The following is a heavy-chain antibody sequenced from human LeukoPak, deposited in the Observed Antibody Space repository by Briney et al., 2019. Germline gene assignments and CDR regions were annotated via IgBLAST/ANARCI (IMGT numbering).Heavy chain of an antibody. V-gene: IGHV3-48*04. D-gene: IGHD2-15*01. J-gene: IGHJ1*01. Sequence: GGSLRLSCVVSGFTFSSYSMNWVRQAPGKGLEWISYISSGSGTIYYADSVKGRFTISRDNANNLLYLQMNSLRAEDTAVYYCARRTPGYCSGGSCYGFQHWGQGTQVTVSS. CDR3: ARRTPGYCSGGSCYGFQH. CDR2: ISSGSGTI. CDR1: GFTFSSYS.